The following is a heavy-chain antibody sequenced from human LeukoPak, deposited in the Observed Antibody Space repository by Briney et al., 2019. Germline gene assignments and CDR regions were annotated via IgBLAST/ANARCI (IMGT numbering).Heavy chain of an antibody. CDR1: GGSISSSNW. J-gene: IGHJ4*02. V-gene: IGHV4-4*02. CDR2: IYHSGST. Sequence: PSETLSLTCAVSGGSISSSNWWSWVRQPPGKGLEWIGEIYHSGSTNYNPSLKSRVTISVDKSKNQFSLKLSSVTAADTAVYYCARGSDIGSSSSRFDYWGQGTLVTVSS. D-gene: IGHD6-6*01. CDR3: ARGSDIGSSSSRFDY.